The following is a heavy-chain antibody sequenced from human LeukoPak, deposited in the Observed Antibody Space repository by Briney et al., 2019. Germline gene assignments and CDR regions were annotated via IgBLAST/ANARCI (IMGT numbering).Heavy chain of an antibody. V-gene: IGHV4-39*01. CDR1: GGSISSSSYY. D-gene: IGHD5-24*01. Sequence: PSETLSLTCTVSGGSISSSSYYWGWIRQPPGKGLEWIGSIYYSGSTYYNPSLKSRVTISVDASKNQFSLKLSSVTAADTAVYYCARQNGDQRWLQPNDAFDIWGQGTMVTVSS. CDR3: ARQNGDQRWLQPNDAFDI. J-gene: IGHJ3*02. CDR2: IYYSGST.